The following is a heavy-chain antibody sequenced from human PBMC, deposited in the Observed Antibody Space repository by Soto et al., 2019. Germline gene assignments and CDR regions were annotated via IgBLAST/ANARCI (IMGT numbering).Heavy chain of an antibody. V-gene: IGHV3-23*01. Sequence: GGSLRLSCAASGFTFSSYAMSWVRQAPGKGLEWVSAISGSGGSTHYADSVKGRFTISRDNAKNTLYLHMNSLRAEDTAVYYCARQEGAAFYYDGMDVWGQGTTVTVSS. CDR2: ISGSGGST. CDR3: ARQEGAAFYYDGMDV. J-gene: IGHJ6*02. CDR1: GFTFSSYA.